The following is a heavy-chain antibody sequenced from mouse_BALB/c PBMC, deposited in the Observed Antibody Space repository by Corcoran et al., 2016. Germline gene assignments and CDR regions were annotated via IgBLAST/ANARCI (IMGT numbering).Heavy chain of an antibody. CDR1: GFNIKDYY. CDR3: ARGRPWFAY. V-gene: IGHV14-1*02. CDR2: IDPENGNT. J-gene: IGHJ3*01. Sequence: EVQLQQSGAELVRPGALVKLSCKASGFNIKDYYMHWVKQRPEQGLAWIGWIDPENGNTIYDPKFQGKASITADTSSNTAYLQLSSLTSEDTAVYYCARGRPWFAYWGQGTLVTVSA.